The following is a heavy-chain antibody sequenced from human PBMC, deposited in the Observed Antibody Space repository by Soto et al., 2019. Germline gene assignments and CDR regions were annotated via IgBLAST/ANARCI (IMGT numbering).Heavy chain of an antibody. CDR3: AASSGTYYETFDI. CDR1: GYTFTSYY. V-gene: IGHV1-46*01. Sequence: ASVKVSCKASGYTFTSYYMHWVRQAPGQGLEWMGIINPSGGSTNYAQTFQERVTITRDMSTSTAYMELSSLRSEDTAVYYCAASSGTYYETFDIWGQGTMVTVSS. J-gene: IGHJ3*02. CDR2: INPSGGST. D-gene: IGHD1-26*01.